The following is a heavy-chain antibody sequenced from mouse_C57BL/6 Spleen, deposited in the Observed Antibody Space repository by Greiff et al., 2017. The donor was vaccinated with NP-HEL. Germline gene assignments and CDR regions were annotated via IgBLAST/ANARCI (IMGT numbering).Heavy chain of an antibody. CDR3: ARWDDYEGYAMDY. V-gene: IGHV1-81*01. CDR1: GYTFTSYG. D-gene: IGHD2-4*01. J-gene: IGHJ4*01. CDR2: IYPRSGNT. Sequence: QVQLKQSGAELARPGASVKLSCKASGYTFTSYGISWVKQRTGQGLEWIGEIYPRSGNTYYNEKFKGKATLTADKSSSTAYMELRSLTSEDSAVYFCARWDDYEGYAMDYWGQGTSVTVSS.